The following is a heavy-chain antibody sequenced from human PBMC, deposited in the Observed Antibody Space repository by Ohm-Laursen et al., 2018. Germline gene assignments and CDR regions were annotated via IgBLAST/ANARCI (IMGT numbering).Heavy chain of an antibody. D-gene: IGHD3-22*01. CDR1: GYSISSGYY. CDR2: IYHSGST. CDR3: AREYDSSGYNPFEH. J-gene: IGHJ1*01. Sequence: TLSLTCAVSGYSISSGYYWGWIRQPPGKGLEWIGSIYHSGSTYYNPSLEGRVTISVDTPTNQFSLKLSCVTAADTAVYYCAREYDSSGYNPFEHWGQGTLVTVSS. V-gene: IGHV4-38-2*02.